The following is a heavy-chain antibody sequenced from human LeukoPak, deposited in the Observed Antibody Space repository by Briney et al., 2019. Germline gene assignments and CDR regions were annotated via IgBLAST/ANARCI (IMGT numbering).Heavy chain of an antibody. D-gene: IGHD6-13*01. Sequence: SETLSLTCTVSGGSISSYYWSWIRQPAGKGLEWIGRVYTSGSTNYNPSLKSRVTMSVDTSKNQFSLKLGSVTGADTAVYYCARDREHSSSWYYFDYWGQGTLVTVSS. J-gene: IGHJ4*02. V-gene: IGHV4-4*07. CDR1: GGSISSYY. CDR2: VYTSGST. CDR3: ARDREHSSSWYYFDY.